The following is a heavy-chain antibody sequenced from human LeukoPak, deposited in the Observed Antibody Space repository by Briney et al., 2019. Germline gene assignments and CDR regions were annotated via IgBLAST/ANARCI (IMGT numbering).Heavy chain of an antibody. Sequence: SETLSLTCTVSGGSISSYYWSWIRQSPGKGLEWIGYISSSGITNYNPSLKSRVTISVDTSKNQFSLKVSSVTAADTAVYYCASHSGGYAYWGQGTLVTVSS. CDR1: GGSISSYY. CDR2: ISSSGIT. CDR3: ASHSGGYAY. V-gene: IGHV4-59*12. J-gene: IGHJ4*02. D-gene: IGHD2-8*01.